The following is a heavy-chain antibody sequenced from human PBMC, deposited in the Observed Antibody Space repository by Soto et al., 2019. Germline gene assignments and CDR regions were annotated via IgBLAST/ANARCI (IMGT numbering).Heavy chain of an antibody. CDR3: AKDPSKGISYYDFWSGYLSGGGGYGMDV. D-gene: IGHD3-3*01. V-gene: IGHV3-23*01. J-gene: IGHJ6*02. CDR1: GFTFSSYA. CDR2: ISGSGGST. Sequence: EVQLLESGGGLVQPGGSLRLSCAASGFTFSSYAMSWVRQAPGKGLEWVSAISGSGGSTYYADSVKGRFTISRDNSKNTLYLQMNSLRAEDTAVYYCAKDPSKGISYYDFWSGYLSGGGGYGMDVWGQGTTVTVSS.